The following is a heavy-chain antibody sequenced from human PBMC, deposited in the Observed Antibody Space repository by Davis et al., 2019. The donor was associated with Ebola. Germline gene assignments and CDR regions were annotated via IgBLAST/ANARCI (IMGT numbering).Heavy chain of an antibody. CDR2: INHSGST. V-gene: IGHV4-34*01. J-gene: IGHJ5*02. CDR3: ARTTKTSISASGLGYTYFDP. Sequence: SETLSLTCAVYGGSFSGYYWSWIRQPPGKGLEWIGEINHSGSTNYNPSLKSRVAISVDTPKNQFSLKMNHVTAADTAVYYCARTTKTSISASGLGYTYFDPWSQGTLVTVSS. D-gene: IGHD1-1*01. CDR1: GGSFSGYY.